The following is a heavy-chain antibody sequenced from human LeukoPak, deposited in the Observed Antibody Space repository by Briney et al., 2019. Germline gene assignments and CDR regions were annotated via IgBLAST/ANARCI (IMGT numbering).Heavy chain of an antibody. CDR2: IYTSGST. D-gene: IGHD6-13*01. V-gene: IGHV4-4*07. J-gene: IGHJ3*02. CDR3: ARGTGIAGRAFDI. Sequence: SETLSLTCPVYNGSFSSYYCSWIRQHAGKGLEWIGRIYTSGSTNSNPSLKSRVTMSVDTSKNQFSLKLSAVTAADTAVYYCARGTGIAGRAFDIWSQGTMVTVSS. CDR1: NGSFSSYY.